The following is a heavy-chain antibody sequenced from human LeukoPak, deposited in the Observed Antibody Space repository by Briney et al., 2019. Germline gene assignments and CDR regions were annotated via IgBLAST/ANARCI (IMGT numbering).Heavy chain of an antibody. CDR2: IHPSGML. CDR1: GASFISDDQY. V-gene: IGHV4-31*03. D-gene: IGHD3-22*01. Sequence: SETLSRTCTVSGASFISDDQYWNWLRQSPGKGLEWIGSIHPSGMLYNNPSLESRVTMSRDTSKNQFSLNLNSVTAADTAVYFCSRGLDSRKLGYWGQGIFVTVSS. CDR3: SRGLDSRKLGY. J-gene: IGHJ4*02.